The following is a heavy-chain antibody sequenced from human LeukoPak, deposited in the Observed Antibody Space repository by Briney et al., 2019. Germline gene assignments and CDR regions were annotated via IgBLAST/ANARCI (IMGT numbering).Heavy chain of an antibody. D-gene: IGHD3-10*01. J-gene: IGHJ3*01. CDR1: GLYFDSHA. CDR2: ISYTGGNE. CDR3: AREGGDLGAFDV. Sequence: PGGSLRLSCAASGLYFDSHAMHWVRQAPGKGLEWVAFISYTGGNEYYADPVKGRFTVSRDNSKNTLYLQMNSLRSEDTAVYFCAREGGDLGAFDVWGQGTVVTVSS. V-gene: IGHV3-30*04.